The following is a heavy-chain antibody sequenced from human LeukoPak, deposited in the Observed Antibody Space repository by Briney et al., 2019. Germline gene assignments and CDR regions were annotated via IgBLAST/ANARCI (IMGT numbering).Heavy chain of an antibody. J-gene: IGHJ4*02. CDR3: TTRYRSGGRCDY. CDR1: GFTFSNTW. CDR2: IKSKTDGGTT. V-gene: IGHV3-15*01. D-gene: IGHD2-15*01. Sequence: RAGGSLRLSCAASGFTFSNTWMNWVRQAPGKGLEWVGRIKSKTDGGTTDYAAPVKGRFTISRDDSKTTLYLQMNILKTEDTAVYYCTTRYRSGGRCDYWGQGTLVTVSS.